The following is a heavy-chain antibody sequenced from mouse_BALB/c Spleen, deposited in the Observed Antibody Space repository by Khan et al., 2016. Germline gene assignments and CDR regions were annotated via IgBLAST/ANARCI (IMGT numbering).Heavy chain of an antibody. Sequence: EVQLVEPGGGLVQPRGSLKLSCAASGFTFNTNAMNWVRQAPGKGLEWVSRIRSKSNNYATYNADSVKDRFTISRDASQSMLYLQMKNLQTEDSARCYCVCDTPFAYWGQGTLVTVSA. CDR1: GFTFNTNA. CDR2: IRSKSNNYAT. V-gene: IGHV10S3*01. J-gene: IGHJ3*01. CDR3: VCDTPFAY.